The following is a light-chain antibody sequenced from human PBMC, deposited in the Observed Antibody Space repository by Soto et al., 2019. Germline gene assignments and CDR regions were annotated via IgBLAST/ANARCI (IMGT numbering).Light chain of an antibody. CDR2: AAS. V-gene: IGKV1-27*01. J-gene: IGKJ4*01. CDR1: QGISSY. CDR3: QKYDSAASLT. Sequence: DIQMTQSPSSLSASVGDRVTVTCRASQGISSYLAWYQQKPGKVPKLLIYAASTLQPGVPSRFSGSGSGTAFTLTISSLQPEDVATYYCQKYDSAASLTFGGGTKVEIK.